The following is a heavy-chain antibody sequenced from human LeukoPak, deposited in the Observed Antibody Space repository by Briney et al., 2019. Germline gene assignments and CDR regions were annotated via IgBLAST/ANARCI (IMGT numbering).Heavy chain of an antibody. CDR2: IYYSGST. J-gene: IGHJ5*02. Sequence: PSETLSLTCAVSGGSISSYYWSWIRQPPGKGLEWIGYIYYSGSTNYNPSLKSRVTTSVDTSKNQFSLKLSSVTAADTAVYYCARAAVAGRGPWFDPWGQGTLVTVSS. CDR3: ARAAVAGRGPWFDP. D-gene: IGHD6-19*01. V-gene: IGHV4-59*01. CDR1: GGSISSYY.